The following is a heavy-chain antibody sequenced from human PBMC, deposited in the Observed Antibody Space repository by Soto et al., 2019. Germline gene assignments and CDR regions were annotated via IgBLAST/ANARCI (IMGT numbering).Heavy chain of an antibody. D-gene: IGHD2-15*01. J-gene: IGHJ4*02. CDR1: GASFTNAW. CDR3: AVSSPDIVVLPSSIYFTS. Sequence: GGSLRLSCEASGASFTNAWMNWVRQAPGKGLEWVAGLSWDRSTVAYADSVQGRFTISRDHAKNSVDLLMDSLRPDDTALYFCAVSSPDIVVLPSSIYFTSWGPGTQVTVSS. CDR2: LSWDRSTV. V-gene: IGHV3-9*01.